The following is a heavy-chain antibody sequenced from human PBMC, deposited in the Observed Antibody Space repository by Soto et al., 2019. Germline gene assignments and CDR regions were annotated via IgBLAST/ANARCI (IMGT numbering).Heavy chain of an antibody. D-gene: IGHD1-26*01. CDR1: GFTFISYW. Sequence: GGSLILSCAASGFTFISYWMSWVRQAPGKGLVWVSRINSDGSSTNYADSVKGRFTISRDNAKNTLYLQMNSLRAEDTAVYYCARGGSLNWYFDLWGRGTLVTVAS. CDR2: INSDGSST. V-gene: IGHV3-74*01. J-gene: IGHJ2*01. CDR3: ARGGSLNWYFDL.